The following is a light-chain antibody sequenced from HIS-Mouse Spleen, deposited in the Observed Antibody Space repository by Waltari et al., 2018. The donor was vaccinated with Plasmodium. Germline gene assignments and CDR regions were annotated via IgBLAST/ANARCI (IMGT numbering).Light chain of an antibody. CDR1: ALPKKY. V-gene: IGLV3-10*01. J-gene: IGLJ3*02. Sequence: SYELTQPPSVSVSPGQTARITCSGAALPKKYAYWYQQKSGQAPVLVIYEDSKRPPGIPERVPGSSSGTMATLTISGAQVEDEADYYCYSTDSSGNHRVFGGGTKLTVL. CDR3: YSTDSSGNHRV. CDR2: EDS.